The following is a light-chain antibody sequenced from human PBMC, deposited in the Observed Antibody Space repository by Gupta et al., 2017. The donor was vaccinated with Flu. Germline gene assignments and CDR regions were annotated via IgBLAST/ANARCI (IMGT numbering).Light chain of an antibody. V-gene: IGKV4-1*01. CDR2: WAS. Sequence: DIVLTLSPASLPLSLGERPTINCKSSQIVVYSSNNKNYLAWYQQKPGQPPKLLIFWASTRASGVPDRFSGSGSGTDFTLTISSLQAEDVAVYYCQQYYSTPWTFGQGTKVEIK. CDR1: QIVVYSSNNKNY. J-gene: IGKJ1*01. CDR3: QQYYSTPWT.